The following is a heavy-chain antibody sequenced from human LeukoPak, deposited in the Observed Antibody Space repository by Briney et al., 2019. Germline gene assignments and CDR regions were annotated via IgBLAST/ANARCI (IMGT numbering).Heavy chain of an antibody. CDR1: GYSISSGYY. D-gene: IGHD3-22*01. J-gene: IGHJ6*03. CDR3: ARFSGYYYYYMDV. Sequence: ETSETLSLTCAVSGYSISSGYYWGWIRQPPGKGLEWIGSIYHSGTTYSNPSLKSRVTISVDTSKNQFSLKLSSVTAADTAVYYCARFSGYYYYYMDVWDKGTTVTVSS. V-gene: IGHV4-38-2*01. CDR2: IYHSGTT.